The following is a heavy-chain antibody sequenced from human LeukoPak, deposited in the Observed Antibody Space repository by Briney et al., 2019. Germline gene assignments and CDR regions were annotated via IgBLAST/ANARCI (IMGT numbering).Heavy chain of an antibody. V-gene: IGHV1-18*01. CDR1: GYTFTSYG. J-gene: IGHJ4*02. D-gene: IGHD3-10*01. CDR3: ARSVVGFGELLLSYFDY. Sequence: ASVKVSCKASGYTFTSYGFSWVRQAPGQGPEWMGWISAYNGNTNYAQKLQGRVTMTTDTSTSTAYMELRSLRSDDTAVYYCARSVVGFGELLLSYFDYWGQGTLVTVSS. CDR2: ISAYNGNT.